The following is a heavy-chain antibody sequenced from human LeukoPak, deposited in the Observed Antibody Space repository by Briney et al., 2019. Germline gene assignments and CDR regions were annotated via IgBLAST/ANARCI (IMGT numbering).Heavy chain of an antibody. Sequence: GESLKISCKASGQGFDNYWVGWVRQTPGKGLEWMGIIHPADSDIVYSPSFQGQVTISADKSISTAYPQWSSLKASDTAIYYCARRHYDSTDFDPWGQGTLVTVS. CDR3: ARRHYDSTDFDP. CDR1: GQGFDNYW. D-gene: IGHD3-22*01. V-gene: IGHV5-51*01. CDR2: IHPADSDI. J-gene: IGHJ5*02.